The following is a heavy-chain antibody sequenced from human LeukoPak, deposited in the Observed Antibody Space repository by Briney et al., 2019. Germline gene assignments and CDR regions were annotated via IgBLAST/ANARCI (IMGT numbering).Heavy chain of an antibody. D-gene: IGHD3-22*01. CDR3: ARGLDYYDSSGYRSEGNGMDV. J-gene: IGHJ6*02. CDR1: GGSFSGYY. CDR2: INHSGST. V-gene: IGHV4-34*01. Sequence: PSETLSLTCAVYGGSFSGYYWSWIRQPPGKGLEWIREINHSGSTNYNPSLKSRVTISVDTSKNQFSLKLSSVTAAVTAVYYCARGLDYYDSSGYRSEGNGMDVWGQGTTVTVSS.